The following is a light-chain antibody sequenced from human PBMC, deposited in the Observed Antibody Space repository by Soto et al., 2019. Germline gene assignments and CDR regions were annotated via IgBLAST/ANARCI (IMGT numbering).Light chain of an antibody. V-gene: IGKV3-20*01. CDR3: QQYGTSPTT. Sequence: EIVLLQSPDTLPLSPGERVTLSCRASQSVRSNHLAWYQQKPGQAPRPLMFGASIRATGIPDRFSGSGSGTDFTLTISRLEHEDFGVYYCQQYGTSPTTFGQGTRLDIK. CDR2: GAS. CDR1: QSVRSNH. J-gene: IGKJ5*01.